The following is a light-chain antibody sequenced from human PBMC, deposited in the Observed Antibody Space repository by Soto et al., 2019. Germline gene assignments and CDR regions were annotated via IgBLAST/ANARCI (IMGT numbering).Light chain of an antibody. V-gene: IGKV3-20*01. J-gene: IGKJ2*01. Sequence: ELVLTQSPGTLSLSPGERATLSCRASQSVSSRYLAWYQQKPGQAPRLLIYGASSRATGIPDRFSGSGSGTDFTLTISRLEPEDFAVYYCQQYGGSPLYTFGQGTKLEIK. CDR1: QSVSSRY. CDR3: QQYGGSPLYT. CDR2: GAS.